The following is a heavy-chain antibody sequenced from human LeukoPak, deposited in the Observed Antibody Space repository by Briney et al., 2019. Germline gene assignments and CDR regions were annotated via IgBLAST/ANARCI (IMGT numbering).Heavy chain of an antibody. CDR1: GFTFSSYA. CDR3: ARDRESSSWYGYYYYGMDV. Sequence: GGSLRLSCAASGFTFSSYAMHWVRQAPGKGLEWVAVISYDGSNKYYADSVKGRFTISRDNSKNTLYLQMNSLRAEDTAVYYCARDRESSSWYGYYYYGMDVWGQGTTVTVSS. CDR2: ISYDGSNK. V-gene: IGHV3-30-3*01. J-gene: IGHJ6*02. D-gene: IGHD6-13*01.